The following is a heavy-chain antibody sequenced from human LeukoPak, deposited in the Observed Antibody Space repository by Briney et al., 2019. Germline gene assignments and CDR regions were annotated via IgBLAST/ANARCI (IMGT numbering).Heavy chain of an antibody. CDR2: INQDGSKK. Sequence: GGSLRLSCAASGFTFSSDWMNWVRQAPGKGMQWVANINQDGSKKYYVDSVKGRFTISRDNARNSLYLQMNSLRAEDTVVYYCARDPDILTGIAFDIWGQGTMVTVSS. J-gene: IGHJ3*02. D-gene: IGHD3-9*01. CDR3: ARDPDILTGIAFDI. CDR1: GFTFSSDW. V-gene: IGHV3-7*05.